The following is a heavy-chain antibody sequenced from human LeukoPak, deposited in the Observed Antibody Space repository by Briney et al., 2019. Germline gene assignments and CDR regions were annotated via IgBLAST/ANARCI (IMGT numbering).Heavy chain of an antibody. D-gene: IGHD3-10*01. CDR1: GASISSGGYC. CDR2: ICCSGTT. Sequence: PSQTLSLTCTVSGASISSGGYCWSWIRQHPGKGLEWIGYICCSGTTYYNPSLKSRVTISVDMSENQFSLKLSSVTAADTAVYYCANYGAGTYRFDPWGQGTLVTVSS. J-gene: IGHJ5*02. V-gene: IGHV4-31*03. CDR3: ANYGAGTYRFDP.